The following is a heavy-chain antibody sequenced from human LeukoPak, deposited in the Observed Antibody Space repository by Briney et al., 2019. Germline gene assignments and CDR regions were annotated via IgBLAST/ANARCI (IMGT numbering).Heavy chain of an antibody. CDR2: ISGSGGTA. V-gene: IGHV3-23*01. Sequence: PGGSLRLSCAASGFTFSIYAMSWVRQAPGKGLEWVSAISGSGGTAYYADSVKGRFTISRDNSKNTLYLQMNSLRAEDTAVYYCASGGVYHYGGNGNLDYWGQGTLVTVSS. J-gene: IGHJ4*02. CDR1: GFTFSIYA. CDR3: ASGGVYHYGGNGNLDY. D-gene: IGHD4-23*01.